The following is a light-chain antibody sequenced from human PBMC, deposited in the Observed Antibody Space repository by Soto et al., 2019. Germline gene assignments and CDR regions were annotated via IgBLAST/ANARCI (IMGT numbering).Light chain of an antibody. CDR1: QSVSSN. J-gene: IGKJ1*01. Sequence: EIVMTQSPATLSVSPGERATISCRASQSVSSNLAWYQQKPGQAPRLLIYGASTRATGIPARFSGSGSGTEFPLTISSLQSEDFAVYYCQQYNNRRAFGQGTKLEIK. V-gene: IGKV3-15*01. CDR3: QQYNNRRA. CDR2: GAS.